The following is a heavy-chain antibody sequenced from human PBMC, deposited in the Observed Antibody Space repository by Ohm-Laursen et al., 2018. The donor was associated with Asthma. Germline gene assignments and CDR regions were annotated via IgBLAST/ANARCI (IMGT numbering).Heavy chain of an antibody. CDR2: MNPNSGNT. CDR1: GYTFTSYD. D-gene: IGHD4-17*01. Sequence: ASVKVSCKASGYTFTSYDINWVRQATGQGLEWMGWMNPNSGNTGYAQKLQGRVTMTRNTSISTAYMELSSLRSEGTAVYYCASNRDGDYENFDNWGQGTLVTVSS. CDR3: ASNRDGDYENFDN. J-gene: IGHJ4*02. V-gene: IGHV1-8*01.